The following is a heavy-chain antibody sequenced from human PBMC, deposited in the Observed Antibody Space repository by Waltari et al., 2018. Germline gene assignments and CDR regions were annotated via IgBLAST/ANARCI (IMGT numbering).Heavy chain of an antibody. D-gene: IGHD2-21*02. CDR1: GFTATNYY. Sequence: HLVESGGGLIQPGGSLRLPCAASGFTATNYYLSWVRQAPGRGLECVSVIYSAVTTYYADSVKGRLTISRDTFRNTLYLQMDNLRPDDTAVYYCARGNTASLDYWGQGTLVTVSS. V-gene: IGHV3-53*01. CDR2: IYSAVTT. CDR3: ARGNTASLDY. J-gene: IGHJ4*02.